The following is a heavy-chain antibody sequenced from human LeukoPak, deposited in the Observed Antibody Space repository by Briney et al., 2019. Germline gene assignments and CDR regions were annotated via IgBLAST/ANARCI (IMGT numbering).Heavy chain of an antibody. Sequence: GGSLRLSCAASGFTFSGYYMSWVRQAPGKGLEWVANIKQDGSEKLYVGSVKGRFTISRDSAKKSLYLQMNSLTAEDTAVYYCARDQGSIPLDRWGQGTLVTVSS. D-gene: IGHD6-13*01. V-gene: IGHV3-7*01. J-gene: IGHJ5*02. CDR3: ARDQGSIPLDR. CDR1: GFTFSGYY. CDR2: IKQDGSEK.